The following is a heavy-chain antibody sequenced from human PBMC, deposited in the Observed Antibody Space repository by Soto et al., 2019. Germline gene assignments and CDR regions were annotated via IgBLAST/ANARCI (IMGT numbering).Heavy chain of an antibody. V-gene: IGHV3-74*01. CDR1: GFTFSSYW. CDR3: ARVGRTDYTSGSYYHYGLDV. J-gene: IGHJ6*02. Sequence: PGGSLRLSCAASGFTFSSYWMHWVRQAPGKGLVWVSRINSDGSSTYYADSVKGRFTISRDNAKNTLYLQMNSLRAEDTAVYYCARVGRTDYTSGSYYHYGLDVWGQGTTVTVSS. CDR2: INSDGSST. D-gene: IGHD3-10*01.